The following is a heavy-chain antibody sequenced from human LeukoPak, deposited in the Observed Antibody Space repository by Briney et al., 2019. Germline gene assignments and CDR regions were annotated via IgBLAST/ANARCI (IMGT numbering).Heavy chain of an antibody. D-gene: IGHD3-3*01. CDR2: INPNSGAT. CDR3: ARDRDAGVGVVRDYYYMGV. J-gene: IGHJ6*03. Sequence: ASVKVSCKASGYTFTDYYMHWVRQAPGQGLEWMGWINPNSGATNYAQKFQGRVTMTWDSSISTAYMDLSRLRSDDTAVYHCARDRDAGVGVVRDYYYMGVWGKGTSVTVSS. CDR1: GYTFTDYY. V-gene: IGHV1-2*02.